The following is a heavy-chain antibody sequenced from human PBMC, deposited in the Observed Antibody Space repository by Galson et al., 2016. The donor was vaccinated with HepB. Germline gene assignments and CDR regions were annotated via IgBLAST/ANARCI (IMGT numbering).Heavy chain of an antibody. J-gene: IGHJ4*02. CDR2: ISGSGGIT. V-gene: IGHV3-23*01. CDR1: GFTFSSST. Sequence: SLRLSCAASGFTFSSSTMSWVRQAPGKGLEWVSTISGSGGITYYADSVKGRFTIFRDSSKSTLYLQLNSLIAEDTDVYYCAKGVIVGASFDYWGQGTLVTVSS. D-gene: IGHD1-26*01. CDR3: AKGVIVGASFDY.